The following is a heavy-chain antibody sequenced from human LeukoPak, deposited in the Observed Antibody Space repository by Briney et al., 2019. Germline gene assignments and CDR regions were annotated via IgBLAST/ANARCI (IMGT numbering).Heavy chain of an antibody. D-gene: IGHD2-2*01. V-gene: IGHV3-7*01. CDR2: IKQDGSEK. J-gene: IGHJ1*01. CDR1: GFTFSSYW. Sequence: QPGGSLRLSCAASGFTFSSYWMSWVRQAPGKGLEWVANIKQDGSEKYYVDSVKGRFTISRDNSKNTLYLQMNSLRAEDTAVYYCARPDGAYCSSTSCYAGYFQHWGQGTLVTVSS. CDR3: ARPDGAYCSSTSCYAGYFQH.